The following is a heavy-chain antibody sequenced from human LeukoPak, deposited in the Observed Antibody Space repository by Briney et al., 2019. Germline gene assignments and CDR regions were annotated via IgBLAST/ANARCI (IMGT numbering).Heavy chain of an antibody. J-gene: IGHJ4*02. CDR3: ARGRLNAAYFYYFEY. Sequence: PSETLSLTCAVYGGSFSGYYWSWIRQPPGKGLEWIGEINHSGSTNYNPSLKSRVTISVDTSKNQFPLKLSSVTAADTAVYYCARGRLNAAYFYYFEYWGQGTLVTVSS. CDR1: GGSFSGYY. V-gene: IGHV4-34*01. D-gene: IGHD2/OR15-2a*01. CDR2: INHSGST.